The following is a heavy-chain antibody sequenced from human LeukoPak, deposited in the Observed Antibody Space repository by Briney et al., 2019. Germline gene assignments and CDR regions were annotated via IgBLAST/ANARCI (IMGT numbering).Heavy chain of an antibody. J-gene: IGHJ3*02. V-gene: IGHV3-23*01. CDR2: ISGSGGST. D-gene: IGHD6-19*01. CDR1: GFTFSSYA. Sequence: GGSLRLSCAASGFTFSSYAMSWVRQAPGKGLEWVSAISGSGGSTYYADSVKGRFTISRDNSKNTLYLQMNSLRAEDTAVYYCANLVISSGWSSDAFDIWGQGTMVTVSS. CDR3: ANLVISSGWSSDAFDI.